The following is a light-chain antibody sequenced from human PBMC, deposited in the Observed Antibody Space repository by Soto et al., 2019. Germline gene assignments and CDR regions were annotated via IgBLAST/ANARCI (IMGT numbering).Light chain of an antibody. V-gene: IGLV2-14*01. CDR2: EVT. J-gene: IGLJ2*01. Sequence: QSALTQPASVSGSPGQSITISCTGTSSDVGAYNYVAWYQQHPGKVPKLMIYEVTNRPSGVSNRFSGSKSGNTASLTISGLQAEDEADYYCSSYTTSRTLAFGGGTKVTVL. CDR1: SSDVGAYNY. CDR3: SSYTTSRTLA.